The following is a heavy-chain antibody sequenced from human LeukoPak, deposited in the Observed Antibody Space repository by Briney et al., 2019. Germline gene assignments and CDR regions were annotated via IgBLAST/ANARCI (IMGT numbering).Heavy chain of an antibody. CDR1: GFTFSGYE. Sequence: GGSLRLSCAASGFTFSGYEMNWVRQAPGKGLEWVSYISSSGGIIYYADSVKGRFTISRDNAKNSLYLQVNSLRAEDTAVYYCVGGGRGGYWGQGTLVTVSS. J-gene: IGHJ4*02. V-gene: IGHV3-48*03. CDR2: ISSSGGII. CDR3: VGGGRGGY. D-gene: IGHD3-10*01.